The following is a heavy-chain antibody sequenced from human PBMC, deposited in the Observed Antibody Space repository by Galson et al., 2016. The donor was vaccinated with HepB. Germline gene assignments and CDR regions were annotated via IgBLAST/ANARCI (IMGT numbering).Heavy chain of an antibody. CDR1: GFTFSSYS. Sequence: SLRLSCAASGFTFSSYSMNWVRQAPGKGLEWVSSISGSNNYIYYADSVKGRFTISRDNAQNSLYLQMNSLRAEDTAVYYCARDSSAGDISWGQGTLVTVSS. J-gene: IGHJ4*02. CDR3: ARDSSAGDIS. V-gene: IGHV3-21*01. D-gene: IGHD2-21*02. CDR2: ISGSNNYI.